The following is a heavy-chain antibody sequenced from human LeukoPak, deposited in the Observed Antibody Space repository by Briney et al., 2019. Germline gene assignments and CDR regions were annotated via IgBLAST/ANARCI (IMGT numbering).Heavy chain of an antibody. CDR2: ISSGSSDI. Sequence: GGSLSLSCAASGFNFSSYSMHWVRQAPGKGLEGLSHISSGSSDIYYADSVKGRFTISRDNAKNSLYLQMNSLRVEDTAVYYCARSRDVGPPIWFDPWGQGTLVTVSS. CDR3: ARSRDVGPPIWFDP. J-gene: IGHJ5*02. CDR1: GFNFSSYS. V-gene: IGHV3-48*01. D-gene: IGHD5-24*01.